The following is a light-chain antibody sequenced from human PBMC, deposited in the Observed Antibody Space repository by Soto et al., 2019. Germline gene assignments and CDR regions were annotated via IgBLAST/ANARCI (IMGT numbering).Light chain of an antibody. V-gene: IGLV2-14*01. CDR3: NSYTTSSTYV. CDR2: DVS. CDR1: SSDVGGYNY. Sequence: QSVLTQPASVSGSPGQPITISCTGTSSDVGGYNYVSWYQQHPGKAPKVMIYDVSNRPSGVPNRFSGSKSGNTASLTISGLQAEDEADYYCNSYTTSSTYVFGAGTKLTVL. J-gene: IGLJ1*01.